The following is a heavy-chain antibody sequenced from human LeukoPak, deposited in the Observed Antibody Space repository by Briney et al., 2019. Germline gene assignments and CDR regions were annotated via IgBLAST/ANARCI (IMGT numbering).Heavy chain of an antibody. D-gene: IGHD6-19*01. CDR3: ARAGIAVAGTKYYYGMDV. J-gene: IGHJ6*02. CDR1: GGSISSGGYY. Sequence: SQTLSLTCTVSGGSISSGGYYWSWIRRHPGKGLEWIGYIYYSGSTYYNPSLKSRVTISVDTSKNQFSLKLSSVTAADTAVYYCARAGIAVAGTKYYYGMDVWGQGTTVTVSS. V-gene: IGHV4-31*03. CDR2: IYYSGST.